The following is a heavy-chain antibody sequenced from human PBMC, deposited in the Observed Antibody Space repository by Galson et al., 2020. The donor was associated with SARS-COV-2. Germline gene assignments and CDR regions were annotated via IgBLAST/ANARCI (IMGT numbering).Heavy chain of an antibody. V-gene: IGHV1-18*01. J-gene: IGHJ4*02. CDR1: GYTFLSYG. CDR3: ARARMEVSTLTVVDF. D-gene: IGHD2-8*02. Sequence: GESLKISCKASGYTFLSYGISWVRQAPGQGLEWMGWISAYHGITKYTQKVQGRVTMTSDTSMSTAYLELRSLRSDDTAVYYCARARMEVSTLTVVDFWGQGTLVTVSS. CDR2: ISAYHGIT.